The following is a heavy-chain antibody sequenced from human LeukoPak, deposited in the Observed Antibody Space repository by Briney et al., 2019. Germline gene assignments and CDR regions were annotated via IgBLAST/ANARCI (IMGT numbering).Heavy chain of an antibody. CDR2: IYTSGST. CDR1: GGSISSCY. CDR3: ARIGSTSFDY. D-gene: IGHD2-2*01. V-gene: IGHV4-4*07. Sequence: SETLSLTCTVSGGSISSCYWSWIRQPAGKGLEWIGRIYTSGSTNYNPSLKSRVTISVDKSKNQFSLKLSSVTAADTAVYYCARIGSTSFDYWGQGTLVTFSS. J-gene: IGHJ4*02.